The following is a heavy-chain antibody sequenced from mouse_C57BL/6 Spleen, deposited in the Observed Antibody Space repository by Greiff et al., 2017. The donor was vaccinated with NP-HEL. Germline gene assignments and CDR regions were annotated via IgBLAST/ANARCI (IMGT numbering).Heavy chain of an antibody. CDR3: ARWETAQGY. CDR1: GYSFTGYY. CDR2: INPSTGGT. J-gene: IGHJ2*01. D-gene: IGHD3-2*02. Sequence: EVQLQESGPELVKPGASVKISCKASGYSFTGYYMNWVKQSPEKSLEWIGEINPSTGGTTYNQKFKAKATLTVDKSSSTAYMQLKSLTSEDSAVYYCARWETAQGYWGQGTTLTVSS. V-gene: IGHV1-42*01.